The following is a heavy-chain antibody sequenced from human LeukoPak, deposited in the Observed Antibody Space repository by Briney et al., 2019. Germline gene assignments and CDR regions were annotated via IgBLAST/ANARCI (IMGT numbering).Heavy chain of an antibody. D-gene: IGHD3-22*01. CDR2: INHSGST. CDR3: ARVYDSSGHFDY. V-gene: IGHV4-34*01. Sequence: SETLSLTCAVYGGSFSGYYWSWIRQPPGKGLEWIGEINHSGSTNYNPSLKSRVTISVDTSKNQFSLKLSSVTAADTAVYYCARVYDSSGHFDYWGQGTLVTVSS. J-gene: IGHJ4*02. CDR1: GGSFSGYY.